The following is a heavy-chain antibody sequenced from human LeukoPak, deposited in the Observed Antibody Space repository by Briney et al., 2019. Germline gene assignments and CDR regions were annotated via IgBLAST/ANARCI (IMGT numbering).Heavy chain of an antibody. J-gene: IGHJ4*02. D-gene: IGHD3-10*01. Sequence: GGSLRLSCAASGFTFSSYEMNWVRQAPGKGLEWVSYISSSGSTIYYADSVKGRFTISRDNAKNSLYLQMNSLRAEDTAVYYCARMYYYGSGSTFWGQGTLVTVSS. CDR2: ISSSGSTI. V-gene: IGHV3-48*03. CDR1: GFTFSSYE. CDR3: ARMYYYGSGSTF.